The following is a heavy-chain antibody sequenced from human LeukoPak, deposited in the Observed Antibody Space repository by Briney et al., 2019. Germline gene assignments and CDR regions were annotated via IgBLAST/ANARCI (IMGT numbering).Heavy chain of an antibody. J-gene: IGHJ6*04. V-gene: IGHV3-7*03. Sequence: PGGSLRLSCAASGFTFSSYWMSWVRQAPGKGLEWVANIKQDGSEKYYVDSVKGRFTISRDNAKNSLYLQMNSLRAEDTAVCYCATSVVVPAATTYYGMDVWGKGTTVTVSS. CDR1: GFTFSSYW. D-gene: IGHD2-2*01. CDR2: IKQDGSEK. CDR3: ATSVVVPAATTYYGMDV.